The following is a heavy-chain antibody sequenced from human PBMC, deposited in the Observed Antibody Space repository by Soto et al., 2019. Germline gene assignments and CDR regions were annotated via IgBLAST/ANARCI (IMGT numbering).Heavy chain of an antibody. CDR2: IYYSGST. CDR1: GGSISSSSYY. V-gene: IGHV4-39*01. CDR3: ARTHYYGSGNTWFDP. D-gene: IGHD3-10*01. Sequence: SETLSLTCTVSGGSISSSSYYWGWIRQPPGKGLEWIGSIYYSGSTYYNPSLKSRVTISVDTSKNQFSLKLSSVTAADTAVYYCARTHYYGSGNTWFDPWGQGTLVTVSS. J-gene: IGHJ5*02.